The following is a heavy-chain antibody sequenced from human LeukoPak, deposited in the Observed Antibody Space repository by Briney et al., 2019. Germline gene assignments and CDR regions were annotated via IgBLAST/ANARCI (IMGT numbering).Heavy chain of an antibody. J-gene: IGHJ5*02. CDR1: GGSISSSSYY. CDR3: ARTPLKMATATNWFDP. CDR2: IYYSGST. Sequence: SETLSLTCTVSGGSISSSSYYWGWIRQPPGKGLEWIGSIYYSGSTYYNPSLKSRVTISVDTSKNQFSLKLSSVTAADTAVYYCARTPLKMATATNWFDPWDQGTLVTVSS. V-gene: IGHV4-39*01. D-gene: IGHD5-24*01.